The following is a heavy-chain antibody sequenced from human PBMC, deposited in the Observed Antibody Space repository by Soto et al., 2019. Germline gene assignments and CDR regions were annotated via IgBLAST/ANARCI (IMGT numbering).Heavy chain of an antibody. Sequence: QVQLQESGPGLVKPSQTLSLTCTVSGGSISSGGYYWSWIRQHPGKGLEWIGYIYYSGSTYYNPSLKSRXXIXVXXSKNQFSLKLSSVTAADTAVYYCARDGYPSGWFDPWGQGTLVTVSS. CDR3: ARDGYPSGWFDP. CDR1: GGSISSGGYY. J-gene: IGHJ5*02. CDR2: IYYSGST. D-gene: IGHD2-2*03. V-gene: IGHV4-31*03.